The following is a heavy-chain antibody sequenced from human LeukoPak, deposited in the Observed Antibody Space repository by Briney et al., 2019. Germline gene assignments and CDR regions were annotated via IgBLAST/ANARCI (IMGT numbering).Heavy chain of an antibody. Sequence: ASVKVSCRASGYSFNTFGITWVRQVPGQGLEWIGWISAYDGNTKYVEHLQGRVTVTRDTSASTAYVELTSLRSDDTAVYYCAKDRLGYGYNSPLDNWGQGTLVTVSS. J-gene: IGHJ4*02. CDR1: GYSFNTFG. D-gene: IGHD5-18*01. CDR2: ISAYDGNT. V-gene: IGHV1-18*01. CDR3: AKDRLGYGYNSPLDN.